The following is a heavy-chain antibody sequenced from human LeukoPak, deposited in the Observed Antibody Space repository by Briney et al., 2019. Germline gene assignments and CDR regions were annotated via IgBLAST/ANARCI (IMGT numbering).Heavy chain of an antibody. V-gene: IGHV1-24*01. CDR2: FDVIDSET. CDR3: AAGRPYSLLDY. D-gene: IGHD5-18*01. CDR1: GSSVTELS. J-gene: IGHJ4*02. Sequence: ASVKVSCTVSGSSVTELSLYLVRQAPGKGLEWMGGFDVIDSETFYAQKFQGRVTMTEDSSTDTAYMELRSLTSDDTALYYCAAGRPYSLLDYWGQGTLVTVSS.